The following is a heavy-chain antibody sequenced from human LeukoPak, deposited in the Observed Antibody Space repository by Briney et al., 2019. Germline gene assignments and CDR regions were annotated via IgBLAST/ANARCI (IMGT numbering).Heavy chain of an antibody. V-gene: IGHV3-30*03. CDR2: ISYDGSNK. Sequence: PGGSLRLSCAASGFTFSSYGMHWVRQAPGKGLEWVAVISYDGSNKYYADSVKGRFTISRDNSKNTLYLQMNSLRAEDTAVYYCARAGTFGVVIIGYWGQGTLVTVSS. D-gene: IGHD3-3*01. CDR3: ARAGTFGVVIIGY. J-gene: IGHJ4*02. CDR1: GFTFSSYG.